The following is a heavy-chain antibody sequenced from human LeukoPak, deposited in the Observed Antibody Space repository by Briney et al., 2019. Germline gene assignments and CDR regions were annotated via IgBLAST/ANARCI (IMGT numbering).Heavy chain of an antibody. J-gene: IGHJ4*01. CDR1: RFTFSNYE. CDR2: ISSSGNTI. V-gene: IGHV3-48*03. CDR3: ATCPPSSWYYFAF. D-gene: IGHD6-13*01. Sequence: QPGGSLRLSCAASRFTFSNYEMHWVRQAPGKGLEWLSYISSSGNTIYYADSVKGRFTISRDNSKNSLYLQMNSLRAEDTAVYYCATCPPSSWYYFAFTGHGALVTVSS.